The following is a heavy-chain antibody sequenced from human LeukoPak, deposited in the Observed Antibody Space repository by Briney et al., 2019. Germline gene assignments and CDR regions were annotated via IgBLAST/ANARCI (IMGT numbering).Heavy chain of an antibody. J-gene: IGHJ4*02. CDR1: GGSFSGYY. CDR3: ARGRYDFWSGYCYYFDY. CDR2: INHSGST. D-gene: IGHD3-3*01. Sequence: PSETLSLTCAVYGGSFSGYYWSWIRQPPGKGLEWIGEINHSGSTNYNPSLKSRVTISVDTSKNQFSLKLSSVTAADTAVYYCARGRYDFWSGYCYYFDYWGQGTLVTVSS. V-gene: IGHV4-34*01.